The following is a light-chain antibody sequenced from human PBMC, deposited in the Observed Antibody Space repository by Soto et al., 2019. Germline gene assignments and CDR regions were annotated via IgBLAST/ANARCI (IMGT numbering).Light chain of an antibody. CDR3: QQYNSYPRT. CDR1: QSINNW. Sequence: EIQMTESTSTLSASVGDRVTITCRASQSINNWLAWYQQKAGKVPNLLISDASSLESGVPSRFSGSGSGTEFTLSISSLQPDDFATYYCQQYNSYPRTFGQGTKVDIK. V-gene: IGKV1-5*01. CDR2: DAS. J-gene: IGKJ1*01.